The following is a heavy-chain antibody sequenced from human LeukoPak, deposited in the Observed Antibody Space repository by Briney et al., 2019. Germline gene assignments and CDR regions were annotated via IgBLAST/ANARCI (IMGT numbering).Heavy chain of an antibody. J-gene: IGHJ4*02. CDR1: GGSFSGYY. D-gene: IGHD3-22*01. CDR2: INHSGST. Sequence: SETLSLTCAVYGGSFSGYYWSWIRQPPGKGLEWIGEINHSGSTNYNPSLKSRVTISVDTSKNQFSLKLSSVTAADTAVYYCARVPYYYDSSGWYYFDYWGQGTLVTVSS. CDR3: ARVPYYYDSSGWYYFDY. V-gene: IGHV4-34*01.